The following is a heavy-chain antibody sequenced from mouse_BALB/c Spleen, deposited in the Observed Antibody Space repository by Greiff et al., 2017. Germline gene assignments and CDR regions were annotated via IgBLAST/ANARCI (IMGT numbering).Heavy chain of an antibody. CDR3: ARSSYYYGSSYDWYFDV. CDR1: GYTFTSYW. J-gene: IGHJ1*01. Sequence: QVQLQQSGAELVKPGASVKLSCKASGYTFTSYWMHWVKQRPGQGLEWIGEINPSNGRTNYNEKFKSKATLTVDKSSSTDYMQLSSLTSEDSAVYYCARSSYYYGSSYDWYFDVWGAGTTVTVSS. V-gene: IGHV1S81*02. D-gene: IGHD1-1*01. CDR2: INPSNGRT.